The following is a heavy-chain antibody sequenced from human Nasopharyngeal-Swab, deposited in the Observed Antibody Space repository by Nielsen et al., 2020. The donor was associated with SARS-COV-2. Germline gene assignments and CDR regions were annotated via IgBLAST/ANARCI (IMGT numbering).Heavy chain of an antibody. V-gene: IGHV4-59*01. CDR2: IYYSGST. D-gene: IGHD3-10*01. Sequence: SETLSLTCTVSGGSISSYYWSWIRQPPGKGLEWIGYIYYSGSTNYNPSLKSRVTISVDTSKNQFSLKLSSVTAADTAVYYCAREGRITMVRGVITKTNWFDPWGSGTLVTVSS. CDR3: AREGRITMVRGVITKTNWFDP. J-gene: IGHJ5*02. CDR1: GGSISSYY.